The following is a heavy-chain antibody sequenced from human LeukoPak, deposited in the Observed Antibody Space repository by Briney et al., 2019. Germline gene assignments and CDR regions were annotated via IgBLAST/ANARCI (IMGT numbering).Heavy chain of an antibody. CDR3: AREGQLVDFDP. Sequence: SQTLSLTCTVSGGAISSGVYFWTWIRQHPGKGPEWIGNIYFDGSTNCNPSLKSRVIISVDMSNNQFSLRLYSVTAADTAVYYCAREGQLVDFDPWGQGTLVTVSS. CDR2: IYFDGST. D-gene: IGHD6-13*01. V-gene: IGHV4-31*03. J-gene: IGHJ5*02. CDR1: GGAISSGVYF.